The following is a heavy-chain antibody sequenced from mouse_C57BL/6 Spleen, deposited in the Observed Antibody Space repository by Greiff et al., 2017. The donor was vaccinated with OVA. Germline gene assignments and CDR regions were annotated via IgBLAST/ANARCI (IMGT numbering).Heavy chain of an antibody. CDR2: ISDGGSYT. J-gene: IGHJ2*01. D-gene: IGHD3-1*01. CDR1: GFTFSSYA. Sequence: EVQGVESGGGLVKPGGSLKLSCAASGFTFSSYAMSWVRQTPEKRLEWVATISDGGSYTYYPDNVKGRFTISRDNAKNNLYLQMSHLKSEDTAMYYCARVLSGGHFDYWGQGTTLTVSS. V-gene: IGHV5-4*01. CDR3: ARVLSGGHFDY.